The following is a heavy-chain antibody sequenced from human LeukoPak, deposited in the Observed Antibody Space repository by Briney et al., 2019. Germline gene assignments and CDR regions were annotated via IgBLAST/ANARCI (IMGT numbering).Heavy chain of an antibody. D-gene: IGHD5/OR15-5a*01. V-gene: IGHV4-39*01. CDR3: AGDLRFNDY. J-gene: IGHJ4*02. CDR2: IYYSGST. Sequence: SETLSLTCTVSGGSISSSSYYWGWLRQPPGKGLEWIGSIYYSGSTYYNPSLKSRVTISVDTSKNQFSLKLSSVTAADTAVYYCAGDLRFNDYWGQGTLVTVSS. CDR1: GGSISSSSYY.